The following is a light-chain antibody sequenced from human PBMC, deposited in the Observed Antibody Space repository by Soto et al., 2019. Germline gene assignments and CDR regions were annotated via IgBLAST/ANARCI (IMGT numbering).Light chain of an antibody. CDR2: DVS. CDR1: SSDVGGYNY. V-gene: IGLV2-14*01. CDR3: SSYTSSSPYV. Sequence: QSVLTQPASVSGSPGQSITISCTGTSSDVGGYNYVSWYQQHPGKAPKLMIYDVSNRPSGVSNRFSGSKSGNTASLTISGLLAEDEADYYCSSYTSSSPYVFGTGTKDTVL. J-gene: IGLJ1*01.